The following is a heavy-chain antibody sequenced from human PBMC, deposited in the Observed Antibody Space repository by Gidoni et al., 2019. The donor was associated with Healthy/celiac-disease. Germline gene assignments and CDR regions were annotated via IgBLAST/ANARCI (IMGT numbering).Heavy chain of an antibody. D-gene: IGHD1-20*01. CDR3: AKDGITGRNGYFDY. Sequence: QLQLVESGGGVVQPGRSLRLSCPASGFTFSSYGMHWVRQAPGKGLEWVAVISYDGSNKYYADSGKGRFTISRDNSKNTLYLQMNSLRAEDTAVYYCAKDGITGRNGYFDYWGQGTLVTDSS. CDR1: GFTFSSYG. CDR2: ISYDGSNK. J-gene: IGHJ4*02. V-gene: IGHV3-30*18.